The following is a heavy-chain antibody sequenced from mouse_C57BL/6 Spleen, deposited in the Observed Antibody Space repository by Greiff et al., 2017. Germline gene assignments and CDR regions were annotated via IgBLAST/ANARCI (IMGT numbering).Heavy chain of an antibody. V-gene: IGHV5-2*01. CDR2: INSDGGST. CDR1: EYEFPSHD. J-gene: IGHJ1*03. CDR3: ARHPIYDCTTWYFDG. D-gene: IGHD2-3*01. Sequence: EVMLVESGGGLVQPGASLKLSCESNEYEFPSHDMSWVRKTPEKRLELVAAINSDGGSTYYPDTMERRFIISRDNTKKTLYLQMSSLRSEDTALYYCARHPIYDCTTWYFDGGGTGTTVTVSS.